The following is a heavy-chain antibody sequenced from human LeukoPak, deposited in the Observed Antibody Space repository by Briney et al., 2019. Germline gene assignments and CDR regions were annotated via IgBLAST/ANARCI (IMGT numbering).Heavy chain of an antibody. CDR1: GYTFTGYY. CDR3: ARARSGDYLPFDY. Sequence: ASVKVSRKASGYTFTGYYMHWVRQAPGQGLEWMGWINPNSGGTNYAQKFQGRVTMTRDTSISTAYMELSRLRSDDTAVYYCARARSGDYLPFDYWGQGTLVTVSS. J-gene: IGHJ4*02. D-gene: IGHD2/OR15-2a*01. V-gene: IGHV1-2*02. CDR2: INPNSGGT.